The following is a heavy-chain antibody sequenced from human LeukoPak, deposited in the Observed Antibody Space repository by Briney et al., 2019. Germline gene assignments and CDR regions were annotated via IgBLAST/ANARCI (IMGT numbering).Heavy chain of an antibody. CDR1: GFTLEHYG. V-gene: IGHV3-20*04. Sequence: GGSLRLSCEASGFTLEHYGMSWVRQAPGKGVEWVAGINWNGGITGYADSVKGRFTISRDNAKNSLYLQMNSLRAEDTALYYCAKPSGYYDILTGYYTHWGQGTLVTVSS. CDR2: INWNGGIT. CDR3: AKPSGYYDILTGYYTH. D-gene: IGHD3-9*01. J-gene: IGHJ4*02.